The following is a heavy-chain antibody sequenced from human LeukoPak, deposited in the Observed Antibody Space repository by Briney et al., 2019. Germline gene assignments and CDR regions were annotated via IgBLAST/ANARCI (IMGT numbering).Heavy chain of an antibody. CDR2: IIVDNGNT. CDR1: GYTFTSYG. CDR3: ARDQWVTTLLWFGELLGGGFDP. D-gene: IGHD3-10*01. J-gene: IGHJ5*02. Sequence: GASVKVSCKAYGYTFTSYGINWVRQAPGQGLEWMGGIIVDNGNTNYEQKVQGRVTMTTDTSTCTVYMGLRSMRSDATAVYYCARDQWVTTLLWFGELLGGGFDPWGQGTLVTVSS. V-gene: IGHV1-18*01.